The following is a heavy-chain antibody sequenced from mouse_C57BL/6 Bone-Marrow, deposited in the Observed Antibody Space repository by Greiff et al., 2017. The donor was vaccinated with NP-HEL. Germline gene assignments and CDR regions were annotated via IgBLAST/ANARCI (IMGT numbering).Heavy chain of an antibody. Sequence: DVKLVESGGGLVKPGGSLKLSCAASGFTFSSYAMSWVRQTPEKRLEWVATISDGGSYTYYPDNVKGRFTISRDNAKNNLYLQMSHLKSEDTAMYYCARDPLITTVVALYAMDYWGQGTSVTVSS. V-gene: IGHV5-4*01. CDR2: ISDGGSYT. CDR3: ARDPLITTVVALYAMDY. D-gene: IGHD1-1*01. J-gene: IGHJ4*01. CDR1: GFTFSSYA.